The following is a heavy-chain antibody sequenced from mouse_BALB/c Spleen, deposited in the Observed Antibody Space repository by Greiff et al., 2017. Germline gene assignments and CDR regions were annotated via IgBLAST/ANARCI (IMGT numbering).Heavy chain of an antibody. CDR2: INPSNGGT. Sequence: QVQLQQSGAELVKPGASVKLSCKASGYTFTSYYMYWVKQRPGQGLEWIGEINPSNGGTNFNEKFKSKATLTVDKSSSTAYMQLSSLTSEDSAVYYCTRGTTVPWFAYWGQGTLVTVSA. CDR3: TRGTTVPWFAY. V-gene: IGHV1S81*02. CDR1: GYTFTSYY. J-gene: IGHJ3*01. D-gene: IGHD1-1*01.